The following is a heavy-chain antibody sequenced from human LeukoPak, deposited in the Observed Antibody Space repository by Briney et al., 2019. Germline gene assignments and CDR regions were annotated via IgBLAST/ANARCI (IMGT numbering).Heavy chain of an antibody. V-gene: IGHV3-33*06. J-gene: IGHJ4*02. CDR2: IWYDGSNK. CDR3: AKDRGSGYYGGSFDY. D-gene: IGHD3-22*01. Sequence: GGSLRLSCAASGFTFSSYGMHWVRQAPGKGLEWVAVIWYDGSNKYYADSVKGRFTISRDNSKNTLYLQMNSLRAEDTAVYYCAKDRGSGYYGGSFDYWGQGTLVTVSS. CDR1: GFTFSSYG.